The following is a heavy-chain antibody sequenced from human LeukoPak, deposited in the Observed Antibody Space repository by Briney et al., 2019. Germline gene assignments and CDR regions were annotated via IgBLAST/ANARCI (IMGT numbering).Heavy chain of an antibody. CDR3: ARGDIVVVPAAIGITYYYYGMDV. Sequence: PGGSLRLSCAASGFTFSSYSMNWVRQAPGKGLEWVSSISSSSSYIYYADSVKGRFTISRDNAKNSLYLQMNSLRAEDTAVYYCARGDIVVVPAAIGITYYYYGMDVWGQGTTVTVSS. V-gene: IGHV3-21*01. CDR2: ISSSSSYI. CDR1: GFTFSSYS. J-gene: IGHJ6*02. D-gene: IGHD2-2*02.